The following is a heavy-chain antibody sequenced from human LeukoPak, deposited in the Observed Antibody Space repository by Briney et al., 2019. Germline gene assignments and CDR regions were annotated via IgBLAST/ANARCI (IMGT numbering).Heavy chain of an antibody. J-gene: IGHJ4*02. CDR3: AKDHGYSHGFDY. CDR2: ISYDGRSK. D-gene: IGHD5-18*01. Sequence: GGSLRLSCAASGFTFSSYGMHWVRQAPGKGLEWVAGISYDGRSKEYVDSVKGRFTISRDNSKNTLYLQMNSLKAEDTAVYYCAKDHGYSHGFDYWGQGTLVTVSS. V-gene: IGHV3-30*18. CDR1: GFTFSSYG.